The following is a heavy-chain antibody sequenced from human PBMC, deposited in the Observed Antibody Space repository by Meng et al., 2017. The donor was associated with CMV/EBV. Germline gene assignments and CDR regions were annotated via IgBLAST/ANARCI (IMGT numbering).Heavy chain of an antibody. CDR2: INPSGGST. J-gene: IGHJ4*02. D-gene: IGHD2-2*01. CDR1: GYTFTSYY. V-gene: IGHV1-46*01. CDR3: ARDRVPCSSTSCYLDY. Sequence: ASVKVSCKASGYTFTSYYMHWVRQAPGQGLEWMGIINPSGGSTSYAQKFQGRVTMTRDTSTSTVYMELSSLRSEDTAVYYCARDRVPCSSTSCYLDYWGQGTLVTVSS.